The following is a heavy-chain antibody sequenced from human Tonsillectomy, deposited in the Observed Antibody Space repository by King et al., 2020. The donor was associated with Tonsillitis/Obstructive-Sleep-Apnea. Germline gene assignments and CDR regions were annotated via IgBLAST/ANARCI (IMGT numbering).Heavy chain of an antibody. CDR2: IIPILGIA. Sequence: QLVQSGAEVKKPGSSVKVSCKASGGTFSSYSISWVRQAPGQGLEWMGRIIPILGIANYAQKFQGRVTITADKSTSTAYMELSSLRSEDTAVYYCARDQEWELPGDGFDTWGQGTLVTVSS. J-gene: IGHJ5*02. V-gene: IGHV1-69*04. D-gene: IGHD1-26*01. CDR1: GGTFSSYS. CDR3: ARDQEWELPGDGFDT.